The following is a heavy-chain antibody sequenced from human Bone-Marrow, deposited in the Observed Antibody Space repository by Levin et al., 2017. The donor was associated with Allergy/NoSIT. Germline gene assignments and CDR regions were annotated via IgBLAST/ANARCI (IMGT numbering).Heavy chain of an antibody. D-gene: IGHD2-8*01. J-gene: IGHJ5*01. Sequence: PGGSLRLSCAASGFTFSSYAMTWVRQAPGKGLEWVSIISSAGEETYYTDSVKGRFTISRDNSKKTLNLQMNSLTAEDTAVYYCAKAIGVQAPSRSRWFDSWGQGTLVTVSS. CDR2: ISSAGEET. V-gene: IGHV3-23*03. CDR3: AKAIGVQAPSRSRWFDS. CDR1: GFTFSSYA.